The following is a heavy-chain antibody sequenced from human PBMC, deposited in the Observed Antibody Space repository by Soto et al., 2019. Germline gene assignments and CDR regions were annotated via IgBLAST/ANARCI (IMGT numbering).Heavy chain of an antibody. CDR3: ARDLGYCSSTSCYWGGY. CDR1: GYTFTSYG. V-gene: IGHV1-18*01. CDR2: ISAYNGNT. D-gene: IGHD2-2*01. J-gene: IGHJ4*02. Sequence: QVQLVQSGAEVKKPGASVKVSCKASGYTFTSYGISWVRQAPGQGLEWMGWISAYNGNTNYAQKLQGRVTMTTDTYTSTDYMELRSLRSDDTAVYYCARDLGYCSSTSCYWGGYWGQGTLVTVSS.